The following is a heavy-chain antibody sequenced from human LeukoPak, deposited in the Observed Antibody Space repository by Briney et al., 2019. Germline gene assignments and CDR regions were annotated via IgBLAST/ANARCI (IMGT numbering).Heavy chain of an antibody. J-gene: IGHJ5*02. CDR1: GFTFSSYW. Sequence: AGGSLRLSCAASGFTFSSYWMSWVRQAPGKGLEWVANIKQDGSEKYYVGSVKGRFTISRDNAKNSLYLQMNSLRAEDTAVYYCARMVGITGRNWFDPWGQGTLDTVSS. D-gene: IGHD1-20*01. V-gene: IGHV3-7*01. CDR2: IKQDGSEK. CDR3: ARMVGITGRNWFDP.